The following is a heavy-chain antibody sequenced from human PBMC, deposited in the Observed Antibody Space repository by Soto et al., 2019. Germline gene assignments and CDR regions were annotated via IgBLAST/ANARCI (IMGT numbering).Heavy chain of an antibody. Sequence: EVQLVESGGGLVQPGGSLRLSCAASGLAVSSNYMSRVRQAPGEGLEWVSVISSDGRSYYADSVKGRFTISRDNSKDTLYLQMNSLRAEDTAVYYCARVAAAGPFDYWGQGTLVTVSS. J-gene: IGHJ4*02. D-gene: IGHD6-13*01. CDR1: GLAVSSNY. V-gene: IGHV3-66*01. CDR2: ISSDGRS. CDR3: ARVAAAGPFDY.